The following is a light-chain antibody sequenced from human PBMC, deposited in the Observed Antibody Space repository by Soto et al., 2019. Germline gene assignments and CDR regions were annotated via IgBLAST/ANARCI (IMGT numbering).Light chain of an antibody. Sequence: DIPMHQSPSTLSASVGDRVTITCRASQSISSWLAWYQQKPGKAPKLLIYKASSLESGVPSRFSGSGSGTEFTLTISSLQPDDFATYYCQQYNSYWTFGQGTKVEIK. V-gene: IGKV1-5*03. CDR3: QQYNSYWT. CDR1: QSISSW. J-gene: IGKJ1*01. CDR2: KAS.